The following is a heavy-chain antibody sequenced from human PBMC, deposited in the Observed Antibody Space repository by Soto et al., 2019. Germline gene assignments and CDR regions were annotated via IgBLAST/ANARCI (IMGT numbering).Heavy chain of an antibody. D-gene: IGHD6-13*01. J-gene: IGHJ6*02. V-gene: IGHV5-10-1*01. Sequence: GESLKISCKGSEYRFNSYWINWVRQMPGKGLEWMGRIDPSDSYTNYSPSFQGLVTISADKSISTAYLQWSSLKASDTAMYYCARLVTSYGMDVWGQGTTVTVSS. CDR3: ARLVTSYGMDV. CDR2: IDPSDSYT. CDR1: EYRFNSYW.